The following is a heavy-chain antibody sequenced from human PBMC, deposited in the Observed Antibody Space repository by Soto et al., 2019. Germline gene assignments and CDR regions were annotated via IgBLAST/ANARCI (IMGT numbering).Heavy chain of an antibody. CDR3: PIGLNYVLPHFDSYFYYYGMDV. D-gene: IGHD3-9*01. CDR1: GYTFTSYD. V-gene: IGHV1-8*01. CDR2: MNPNSGNT. J-gene: IGHJ6*02. Sequence: HVQLVQSGAEVKKPGASVKVSCKASGYTFTSYDINWVRQATGQGLEWMGWMNPNSGNTGYAQKFQGRVTMTRNTAISTAYMYLSSLSSEETLVYQCPIGLNYVLPHFDSYFYYYGMDVWGQGTTVTVSS.